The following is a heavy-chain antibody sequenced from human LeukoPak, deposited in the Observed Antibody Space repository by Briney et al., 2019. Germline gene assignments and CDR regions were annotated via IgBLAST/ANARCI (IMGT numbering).Heavy chain of an antibody. CDR1: GFTFSNFA. CDR2: IRISGGDT. J-gene: IGHJ3*02. CDR3: AKDGSGTYPDAFDM. V-gene: IGHV3-23*01. Sequence: GGSLRLSCAASGFTFSNFAMTWVRQAPGKGLEWVSGIRISGGDTYYADSVKDRFTISRDNSKNTLYLQMNSLRAEDTAVYYCAKDGSGTYPDAFDMWGQGTMVTVSS. D-gene: IGHD1-26*01.